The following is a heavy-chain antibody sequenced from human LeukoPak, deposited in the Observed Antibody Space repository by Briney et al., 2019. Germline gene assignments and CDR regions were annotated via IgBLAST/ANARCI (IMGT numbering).Heavy chain of an antibody. V-gene: IGHV3-21*01. CDR1: GFTFISYS. Sequence: PGGSLRLSCAASGFTFISYSMNWVRQAPGEGLEWVSSIRSCSRYIYYADSLKGPFTNSRENSKNPLYLQMNSLRAEDKAVYYWARDSDSRSIDYWGQGTLVTVSS. CDR2: IRSCSRYI. J-gene: IGHJ4*02. CDR3: ARDSDSRSIDY. D-gene: IGHD1-26*01.